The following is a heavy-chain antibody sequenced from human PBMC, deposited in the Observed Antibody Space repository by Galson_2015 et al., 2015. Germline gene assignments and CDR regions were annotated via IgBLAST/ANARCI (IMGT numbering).Heavy chain of an antibody. D-gene: IGHD6-19*01. J-gene: IGHJ4*02. CDR3: AKEGHSSDCCFWIDY. V-gene: IGHV3-23*01. Sequence: SLRLSCAASGFTFSSYAMSWVRQAPGKGLEWVSAVSASGGSTYYADSVKGRFTISRDDSKNTLYLQMNSLRAEDTAVYFCAKEGHSSDCCFWIDYWGQGTLVTVSS. CDR2: VSASGGST. CDR1: GFTFSSYA.